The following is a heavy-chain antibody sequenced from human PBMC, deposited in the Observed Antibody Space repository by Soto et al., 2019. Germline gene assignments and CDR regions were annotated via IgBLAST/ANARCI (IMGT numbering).Heavy chain of an antibody. D-gene: IGHD6-6*01. Sequence: XESLKISGKGSGYSFTSYWIGLVRQMPGKGLEWMGIIYPGDSDTRYSPSFQGQVTISADTSNSTVYLKWTSLTASDTAMYFCAKLRAARLCYFDNWGQGTLVTVSS. J-gene: IGHJ4*02. CDR3: AKLRAARLCYFDN. CDR1: GYSFTSYW. V-gene: IGHV5-51*01. CDR2: IYPGDSDT.